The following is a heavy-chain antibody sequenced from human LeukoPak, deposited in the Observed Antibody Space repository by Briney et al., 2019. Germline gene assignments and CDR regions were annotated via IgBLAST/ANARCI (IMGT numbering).Heavy chain of an antibody. CDR3: ARGPLRGGYRIFDAFDI. CDR1: GGSISSYY. CDR2: IYTSGST. V-gene: IGHV4-4*07. J-gene: IGHJ3*02. D-gene: IGHD5-12*01. Sequence: SETLSLTCTVSGGSISSYYWSWIRQPAGKGLEWIGRIYTSGSTNYNPSLKSRVTMSVDTSKNQFSLKLSSVTAADTAVYYCARGPLRGGYRIFDAFDIWGQGTMVTVSS.